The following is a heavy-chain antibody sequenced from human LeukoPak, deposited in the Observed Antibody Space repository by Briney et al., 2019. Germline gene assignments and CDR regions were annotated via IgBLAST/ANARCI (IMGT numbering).Heavy chain of an antibody. CDR1: GFTFSTYS. J-gene: IGHJ4*02. CDR3: TRVPHYYDSSGYSSGKDFDY. CDR2: ISSTSAYI. D-gene: IGHD3-22*01. Sequence: GGSLRLSCAASGFTFSTYSMNWVRQAPGKGLEWVSTISSTSAYIYYADSVKGRFTISRDNAKNSLYLQMSSLRAEDTAVYYCTRVPHYYDSSGYSSGKDFDYWGQGTLVTVSS. V-gene: IGHV3-21*01.